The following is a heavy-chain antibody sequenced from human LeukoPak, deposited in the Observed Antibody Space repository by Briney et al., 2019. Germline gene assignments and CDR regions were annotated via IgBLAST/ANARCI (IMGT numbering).Heavy chain of an antibody. Sequence: ASVKVSCKASGYTFTSYGISWVRQAPGQGLEWMGWISAYNDNTNYAQKLQGRVTMTTDTSTSTAYMELRSLRSDGTAVYYCARDPEPGIAVAAEGAFDIWGQGTMVTVSS. CDR1: GYTFTSYG. J-gene: IGHJ3*02. D-gene: IGHD6-19*01. CDR2: ISAYNDNT. V-gene: IGHV1-18*01. CDR3: ARDPEPGIAVAAEGAFDI.